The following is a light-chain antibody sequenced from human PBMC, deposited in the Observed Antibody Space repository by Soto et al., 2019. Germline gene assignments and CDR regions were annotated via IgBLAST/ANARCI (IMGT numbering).Light chain of an antibody. Sequence: EIGMTQSPASLSVSPGESATLSCRASQSVSSNLAWYQQKPGQAPRLLIYGASSRATGIPVRFSGSGSGTECTLTISSLQSEDFAVYYCQQYNNWPLTFSQGTRLEIK. V-gene: IGKV3-15*01. CDR2: GAS. CDR3: QQYNNWPLT. J-gene: IGKJ5*01. CDR1: QSVSSN.